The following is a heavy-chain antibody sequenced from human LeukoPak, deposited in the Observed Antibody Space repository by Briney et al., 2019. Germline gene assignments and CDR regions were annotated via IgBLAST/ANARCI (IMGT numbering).Heavy chain of an antibody. CDR1: GFTFSDAW. CDR2: SKRKSDGGTI. CDR3: AKVDGITIFEVFDY. J-gene: IGHJ4*02. V-gene: IGHV3-15*01. Sequence: GGSLRLSCAASGFTFSDAWLNWVRQTPGKGLEWVGLSKRKSDGGTIDHAAPVKGRFTISRDDSKNTLYLQMNSLGAEDTAVYYCAKVDGITIFEVFDYWGQGTLVTVSS. D-gene: IGHD3-3*01.